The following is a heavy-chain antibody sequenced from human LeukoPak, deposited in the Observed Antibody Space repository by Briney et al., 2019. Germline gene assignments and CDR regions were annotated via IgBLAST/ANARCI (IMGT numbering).Heavy chain of an antibody. CDR2: IKSKTDGGTT. J-gene: IGHJ3*02. CDR3: TTDKGGSGNPDAFDI. D-gene: IGHD3-10*01. V-gene: IGHV3-15*01. CDR1: GFTFSNAW. Sequence: GGSLRLSCAASGFTFSNAWMSWVRQAPGKGLEWVGRIKSKTDGGTTDYAAPVKGRFAISRDDSKNTLYLQMNSLKIEDTAVYYCTTDKGGSGNPDAFDIWGQGTMVTVSS.